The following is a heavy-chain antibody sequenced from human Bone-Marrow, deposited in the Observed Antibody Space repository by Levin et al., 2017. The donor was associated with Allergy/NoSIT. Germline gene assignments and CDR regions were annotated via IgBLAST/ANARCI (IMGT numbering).Heavy chain of an antibody. CDR1: GGSISSSSYY. CDR2: IYYSGST. J-gene: IGHJ4*02. V-gene: IGHV4-39*01. D-gene: IGHD3-22*01. Sequence: SQTLSLPCTVFGGSISSSSYYWGWIRQPPGKGLEWIGSIYYSGSTYYNPSLKSRVTISVDTSKNQFSLKLSSVTAADTAVYCCARLILTYYYDSSGYYYNTTSSYYFDYWGQGTLVTVSS. CDR3: ARLILTYYYDSSGYYYNTTSSYYFDY.